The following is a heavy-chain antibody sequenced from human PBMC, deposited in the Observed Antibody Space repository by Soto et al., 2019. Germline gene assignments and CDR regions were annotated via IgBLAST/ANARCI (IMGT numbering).Heavy chain of an antibody. D-gene: IGHD2-15*01. CDR2: ISAYNGNT. V-gene: IGHV1-18*01. CDR1: GYTFTSYG. CDR3: ARDRSDIVVVVAVTDWFDP. Sequence: QVQLVQSGAEVKKPGASVKVSCKASGYTFTSYGISWVRQAPGQGLEWMGWISAYNGNTNYAQKLQGRVTMTTDTSTSTADMELRSLRSDDTAVYYCARDRSDIVVVVAVTDWFDPWGQGTLVTVSS. J-gene: IGHJ5*02.